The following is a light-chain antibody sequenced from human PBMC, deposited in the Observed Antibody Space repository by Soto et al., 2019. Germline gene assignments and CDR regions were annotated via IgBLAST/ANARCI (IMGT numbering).Light chain of an antibody. CDR3: CSYAGSSTVV. CDR1: SSDVGGYNL. Sequence: QSALTQPASVSGSPGQSITISCTGTSSDVGGYNLVSWFQQHPGKAPQLMIYEVTKRPSGVSNRFSGSRSGTTASLTISGLQAEDEADYYCCSYAGSSTVVFGTGTKLTVL. CDR2: EVT. J-gene: IGLJ1*01. V-gene: IGLV2-23*02.